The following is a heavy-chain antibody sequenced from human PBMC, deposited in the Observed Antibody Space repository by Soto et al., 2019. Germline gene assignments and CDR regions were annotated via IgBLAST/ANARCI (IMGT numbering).Heavy chain of an antibody. D-gene: IGHD3-22*01. CDR2: ISSRGSTI. V-gene: IGHV3-11*01. CDR3: IGYYSCAFDI. Sequence: QVQLVESGGGLVKPGGSLRLSCAASGFTFSDYYMSWVRQAPGKGLEGVSYISSRGSTIYYADAVKGRFTISRDNAKNSLYLQMNSLRAEDTAVYYCIGYYSCAFDIWGQGTMVTVSS. J-gene: IGHJ3*02. CDR1: GFTFSDYY.